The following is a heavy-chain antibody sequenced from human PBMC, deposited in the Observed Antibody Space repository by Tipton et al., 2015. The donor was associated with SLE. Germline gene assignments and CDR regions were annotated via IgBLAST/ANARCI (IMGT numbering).Heavy chain of an antibody. J-gene: IGHJ3*02. V-gene: IGHV4-4*07. CDR2: IYTSGST. CDR1: GGSISSYY. Sequence: TLSLTCTVSGGSISSYYWSWIRQPAGQGLAWIGRIYTSGSTNYNPSLKSRVTMSVDTSRNQFSLKLSSVTAADTAVYYCARVGAMIVPRGSVDIWGQGTMVTVSS. D-gene: IGHD3-22*01. CDR3: ARVGAMIVPRGSVDI.